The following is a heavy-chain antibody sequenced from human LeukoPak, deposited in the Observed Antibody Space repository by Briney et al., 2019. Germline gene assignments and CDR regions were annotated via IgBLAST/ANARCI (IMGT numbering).Heavy chain of an antibody. CDR1: GGSISSGGYY. D-gene: IGHD6-13*01. V-gene: IGHV4-30-2*01. CDR2: IYHSGST. Sequence: SETLSLTCTVSGGSISSGGYYWSWIRQPPGKGLEWIGYIYHSGSTYYNPSLKSRVTISVDRSKNQFSLKLSSVTAADTAVYYCARGGKGSSWYYDAFDIWGQGTMVTVSS. CDR3: ARGGKGSSWYYDAFDI. J-gene: IGHJ3*02.